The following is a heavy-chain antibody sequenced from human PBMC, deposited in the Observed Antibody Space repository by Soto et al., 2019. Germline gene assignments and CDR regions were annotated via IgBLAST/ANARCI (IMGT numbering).Heavy chain of an antibody. J-gene: IGHJ3*01. V-gene: IGHV3-7*04. Sequence: PGGSLRLSCAASGFTFSSYSMSWVRQAPGKGLEWVANIKPDGSEGYYVDSVKGRFTLSRDNTKNSLYLQMSTLRAEDTAVYYCARGDYYDSNGPFSDAFDVWGQGTMVTVSS. D-gene: IGHD3-22*01. CDR1: GFTFSSYS. CDR3: ARGDYYDSNGPFSDAFDV. CDR2: IKPDGSEG.